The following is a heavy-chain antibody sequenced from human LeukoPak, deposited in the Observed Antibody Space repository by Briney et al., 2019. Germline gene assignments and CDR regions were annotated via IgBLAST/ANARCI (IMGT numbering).Heavy chain of an antibody. Sequence: PSETLSLTCAVYGGSFSGYYWSWIRQPPGKGLEWIGEINHSGSTNYNPSLKSRVTISVDTSKNQFSLKLSSVTAADTAVYYCARDGFTITTYNWFDPWGQGTLVTVSS. D-gene: IGHD5-24*01. V-gene: IGHV4-34*01. CDR1: GGSFSGYY. CDR2: INHSGST. J-gene: IGHJ5*02. CDR3: ARDGFTITTYNWFDP.